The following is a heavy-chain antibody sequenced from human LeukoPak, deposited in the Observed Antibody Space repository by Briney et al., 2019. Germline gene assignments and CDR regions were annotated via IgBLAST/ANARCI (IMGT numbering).Heavy chain of an antibody. CDR1: DYTFTNYG. CDR3: ARDRGRAPFDP. CDR2: ISANNGNT. V-gene: IGHV1-18*01. J-gene: IGHJ5*02. D-gene: IGHD3-10*01. Sequence: ASVKVSCKASDYTFTNYGFSWVRQAPGQGLEWMGWISANNGNTNYAQKLQGRVTMTTDTSTSTAYMELRSLRSDDTAVYYCARDRGRAPFDPWGQGTLVTVSS.